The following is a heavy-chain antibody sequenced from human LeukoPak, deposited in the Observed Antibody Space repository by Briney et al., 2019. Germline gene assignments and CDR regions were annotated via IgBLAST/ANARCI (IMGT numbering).Heavy chain of an antibody. CDR3: VRDSGSAWSGLFDS. Sequence: GGSLRLSCAASGFTFSSYSMNWVRQAPGKGLEWVATIKQSGIDKYYVDSVKGRFTISRDNAKNSMYLEMKNLRGDDTGIYYCVRDSGSAWSGLFDSWGQGTLVTVSS. J-gene: IGHJ4*02. CDR2: IKQSGIDK. CDR1: GFTFSSYS. D-gene: IGHD2-21*02. V-gene: IGHV3-7*01.